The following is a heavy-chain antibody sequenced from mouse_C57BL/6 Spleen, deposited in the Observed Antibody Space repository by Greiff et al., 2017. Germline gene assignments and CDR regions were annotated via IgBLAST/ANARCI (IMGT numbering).Heavy chain of an antibody. J-gene: IGHJ3*01. CDR2: FYPGSGSI. CDR1: GYTFTEYS. D-gene: IGHD2-4*01. V-gene: IGHV1-62-2*01. Sequence: QVQLQQSGAELVKPGASVKLSCKASGYTFTEYSIHWVKQRSGQGLEWIGWFYPGSGSIKYNEKFKDKDTLTADKSSSTVYMELSRLTSEDSAVYCGASQYDYDGAWFAYWGQGTLVTVSA. CDR3: ASQYDYDGAWFAY.